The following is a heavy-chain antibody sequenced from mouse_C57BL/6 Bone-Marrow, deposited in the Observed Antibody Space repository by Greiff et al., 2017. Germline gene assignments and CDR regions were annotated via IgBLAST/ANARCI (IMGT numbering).Heavy chain of an antibody. J-gene: IGHJ1*03. CDR3: AREYYGSSSWYFDV. D-gene: IGHD1-1*01. CDR1: GYTFTSYW. CDR2: IDPSDSET. Sequence: VQLQQPGAELVRPGSSVKLSCTASGYTFTSYWMHWVKQRPKQGLEWIGNIDPSDSETHYNQKFKDKATLTVDKSSSTAYMQLSSLTAEDSAVYYCAREYYGSSSWYFDVWGTGTTVTVSS. V-gene: IGHV1-52*01.